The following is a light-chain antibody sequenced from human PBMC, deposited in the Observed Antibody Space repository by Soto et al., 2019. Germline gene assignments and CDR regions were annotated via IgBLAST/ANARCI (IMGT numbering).Light chain of an antibody. CDR2: AAS. Sequence: EIVLTQSPGTLSLSPGEGATLSCRASQSVSSSFLAWYQQNPGQAPRLLIYAASSRATGIPDRFSGSGSGTDFTLTISRLEPEDFAVYYCQHYGSSLWTFGQGTKVDIK. CDR3: QHYGSSLWT. J-gene: IGKJ1*01. CDR1: QSVSSSF. V-gene: IGKV3-20*01.